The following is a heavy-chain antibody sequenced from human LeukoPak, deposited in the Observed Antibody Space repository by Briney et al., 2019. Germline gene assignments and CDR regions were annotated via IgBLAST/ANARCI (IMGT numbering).Heavy chain of an antibody. V-gene: IGHV1-18*04. D-gene: IGHD3-16*02. Sequence: SVKVSCKASGYTFTSYGISWVRQAPGQGLEWMGSISPYTGNTKYAERFQDRVIMTTDTSTRTAYMELRSLRSDDTAMFYCARDQYDSVWGSYRPYFDYWGQGTLVTVSS. CDR1: GYTFTSYG. CDR3: ARDQYDSVWGSYRPYFDY. CDR2: ISPYTGNT. J-gene: IGHJ4*02.